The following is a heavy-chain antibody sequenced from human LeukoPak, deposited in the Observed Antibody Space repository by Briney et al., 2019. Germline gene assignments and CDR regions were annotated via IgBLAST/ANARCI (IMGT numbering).Heavy chain of an antibody. CDR3: CFGVLSSVFFYY. Sequence: GGSLRLSCSASGFTFSDYALNWVRQAPGKGLVWVSTINVGGATAYYADSVKGRFTTSRDTSKNTLYLYMNSLRAEDTALYYCCFGVLSSVFFYYWVQGTPVTVSS. V-gene: IGHV3-23*01. CDR1: GFTFSDYA. D-gene: IGHD3-3*01. J-gene: IGHJ4*02. CDR2: INVGGATA.